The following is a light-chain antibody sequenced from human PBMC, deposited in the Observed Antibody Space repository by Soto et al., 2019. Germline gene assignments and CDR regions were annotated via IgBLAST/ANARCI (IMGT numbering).Light chain of an antibody. Sequence: DIQMTQSPSTLSASVGDRVTITCRASQSVDTCLAWDQQKPGKAPHLLIYKASSLETGFPSRFSGSGSVTELTLTSRSLQPDCFSTYYCQQFYRYPWTCGQGTKVEIK. V-gene: IGKV1-5*03. CDR3: QQFYRYPWT. CDR2: KAS. J-gene: IGKJ1*01. CDR1: QSVDTC.